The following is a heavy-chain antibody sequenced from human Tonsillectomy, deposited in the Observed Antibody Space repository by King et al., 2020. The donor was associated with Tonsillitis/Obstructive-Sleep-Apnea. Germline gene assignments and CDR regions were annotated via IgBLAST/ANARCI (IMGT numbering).Heavy chain of an antibody. D-gene: IGHD1-26*01. CDR1: GGTFSSYA. CDR3: AREKRELLDSNAFDI. V-gene: IGHV1-69*10. J-gene: IGHJ3*02. CDR2: IIPILGIA. Sequence: QLVQSGAEVKKPGSSVKVSCKASGGTFSSYAISWVRQAPGRGLEWMGGIIPILGIANNAQKFQGRVTITADKSTSTAYMELSSLRSEDTAVYYCAREKRELLDSNAFDIWGQGTMVTVSS.